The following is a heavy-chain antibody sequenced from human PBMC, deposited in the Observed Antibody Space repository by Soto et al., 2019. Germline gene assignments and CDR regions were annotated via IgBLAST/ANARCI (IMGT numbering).Heavy chain of an antibody. CDR1: GFIFSQYG. J-gene: IGHJ3*02. Sequence: QLQLVESGGGVVQPGRSLRLSCAASGFIFSQYGMHWVRQTPDKGLEWVGLIGRDGSRHFYAESVKGRFTISRDNSKNTLYLQIDPLRVEDTALYLCARDEDNPGNALDMWGQGTVVTVS. CDR3: ARDEDNPGNALDM. V-gene: IGHV3-33*01. D-gene: IGHD2-15*01. CDR2: IGRDGSRH.